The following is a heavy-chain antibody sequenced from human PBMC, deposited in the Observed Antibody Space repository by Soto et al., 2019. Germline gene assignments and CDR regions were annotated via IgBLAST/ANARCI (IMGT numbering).Heavy chain of an antibody. V-gene: IGHV3-30*03. Sequence: PGGSLRLSCAASGFTFSSYGMHWVRQAPGKGLEWVAVISYDGSNKYYADSVKGRFTISRANSKNTLYLQMNSLRAEDTAVYYCASRIAVAGSWGQGTLVTVSS. D-gene: IGHD6-19*01. CDR1: GFTFSSYG. CDR2: ISYDGSNK. J-gene: IGHJ5*02. CDR3: ASRIAVAGS.